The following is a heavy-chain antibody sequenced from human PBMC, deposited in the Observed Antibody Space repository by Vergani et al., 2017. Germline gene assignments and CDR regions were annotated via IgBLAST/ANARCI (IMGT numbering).Heavy chain of an antibody. CDR2: IWYDGSNK. V-gene: IGHV3-33*01. D-gene: IGHD3-16*02. CDR3: ARDLRGLIIEFDY. J-gene: IGHJ4*02. CDR1: GFIFSSYG. Sequence: QVQLVESGGGVVQPGRSLRLFCAASGFIFSSYGMHWVRQAPGKGVEWVAVIWYDGSNKDYADSVEGRFTISRDNSKNTLYLQSNSLRAEDTAVYYCARDLRGLIIEFDYWGQGTLVTVSS.